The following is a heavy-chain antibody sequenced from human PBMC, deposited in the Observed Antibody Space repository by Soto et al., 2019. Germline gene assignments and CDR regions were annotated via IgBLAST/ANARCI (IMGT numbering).Heavy chain of an antibody. V-gene: IGHV3-33*01. Sequence: QVQLVESGGGVVQPGRSLRLSCAASGFTFGIYGMHWVRQAPGKGLEWVAVIWYDGSIKYHADSVKGRFTISRDNSKNXVYXXXXXXXXXXXXXXXXXXXXXXXXXXXXXXGQGTMVTVSS. CDR3: XXXXXXXXXXXXX. J-gene: IGHJ3*01. CDR1: GFTFGIYG. CDR2: IWYDGSIK.